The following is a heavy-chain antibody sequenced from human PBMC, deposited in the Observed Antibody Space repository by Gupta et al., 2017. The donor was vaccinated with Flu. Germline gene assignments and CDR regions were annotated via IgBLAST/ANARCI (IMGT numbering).Heavy chain of an antibody. V-gene: IGHV4-59*01. CDR1: GGSISSYY. D-gene: IGHD5-12*01. CDR3: ARELPGYTPAHTSNWFDP. CDR2: IYYSGST. J-gene: IGHJ5*02. Sequence: QVQLQESGPGLVKPSETLSLTCTVSGGSISSYYWSWIRQPPGKGLEWIGYIYYSGSTNYNPSLKSRVTISVDTSKNQFSLKLSSVTAADTAVYYCARELPGYTPAHTSNWFDPWGQGTLVTVSS.